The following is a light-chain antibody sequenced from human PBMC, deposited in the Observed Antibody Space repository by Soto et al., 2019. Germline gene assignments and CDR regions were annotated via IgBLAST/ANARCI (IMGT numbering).Light chain of an antibody. V-gene: IGLV2-14*01. CDR1: SSDVGGYNY. Sequence: QSALTQPASVSGSPGQSITISCTGTSSDVGGYNYVSWYQQHPGKAPKHMIYDVSNRPSGVSNRFSGSKSGNTASLTISGLQAEDEADYYCSSYTSSSTAWVFGTGTKLTVL. J-gene: IGLJ1*01. CDR2: DVS. CDR3: SSYTSSSTAWV.